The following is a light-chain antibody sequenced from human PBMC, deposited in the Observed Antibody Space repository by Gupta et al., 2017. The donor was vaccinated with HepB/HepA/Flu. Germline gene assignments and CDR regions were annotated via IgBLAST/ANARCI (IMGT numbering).Light chain of an antibody. J-gene: IGKJ1*01. CDR3: QQYDSTPRT. CDR2: WAS. V-gene: IGKV4-1*01. Sequence: DIVMTQSADSLAVSLGERATINCKSSQSILYSSNNKNYLAWYQQKPGQPPKPLIYWASSRESGVPDRFSGSGSGTDFTLTITSLQAEDVAIYYCQQYDSTPRTFGQGTKVEIK. CDR1: QSILYSSNNKNY.